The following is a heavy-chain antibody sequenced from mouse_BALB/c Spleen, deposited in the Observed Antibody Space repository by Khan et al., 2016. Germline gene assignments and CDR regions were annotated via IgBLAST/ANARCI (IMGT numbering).Heavy chain of an antibody. D-gene: IGHD2-3*01. J-gene: IGHJ4*01. CDR1: GFNFSDAW. CDR2: IISEAYNHAS. V-gene: IGHV6-6*01. CDR3: SADDDYAVDY. Sequence: EVKLEESGGGLVQPGGSMKLSCAASGFNFSDAWMDWVRQSPEKGLEWGAEIISEAYNHASYYAESGKGRFTISRDEAKSSVHLQMNSLIAENSGRYYCSADDDYAVDYWGQGTSVTVSS.